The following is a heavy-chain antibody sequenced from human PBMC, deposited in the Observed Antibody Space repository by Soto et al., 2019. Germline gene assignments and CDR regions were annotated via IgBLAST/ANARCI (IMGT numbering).Heavy chain of an antibody. CDR2: IYHSGST. J-gene: IGHJ3*02. D-gene: IGHD2-15*01. Sequence: SETLSLTCAVSGGSISSGGYSWSWIRQPPGKGLEWIGYIYHSGSTYYNPSLKSRVTISVDRSKNQFSLKLSSVTAADTAVYYCARAGTVVVAAAPDAFDIWGQGTMVTVSS. CDR3: ARAGTVVVAAAPDAFDI. V-gene: IGHV4-30-2*01. CDR1: GGSISSGGYS.